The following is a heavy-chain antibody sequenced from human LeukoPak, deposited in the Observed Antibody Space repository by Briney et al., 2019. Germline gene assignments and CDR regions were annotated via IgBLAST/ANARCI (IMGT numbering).Heavy chain of an antibody. V-gene: IGHV3-33*08. CDR3: ERDVFVYTGMVGVDA. CDR1: GFTFSNYG. D-gene: IGHD5-18*01. CDR2: IWYDGSNN. Sequence: GGSLRLSCAASGFTFSNYGMHWVRPARGKGLEGVGFIWYDGSNNYYADSVKGRSTISRDNSKNTLYLQMNSQRGEDTAVYYCERDVFVYTGMVGVDAWGQGTLVTVSS. J-gene: IGHJ5*02.